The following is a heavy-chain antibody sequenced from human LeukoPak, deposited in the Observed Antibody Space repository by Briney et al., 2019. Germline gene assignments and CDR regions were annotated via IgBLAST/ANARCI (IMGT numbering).Heavy chain of an antibody. V-gene: IGHV1-8*03. D-gene: IGHD1-7*01. CDR1: GYTFINHD. J-gene: IGHJ4*02. Sequence: ASVKVSCKGYGYTFINHDIDWVRQATGQGLEWMGWMQPHSGDTGFAQKFQGRVTITRDTPISSVYMEVSSLTSEDTAVYYCARVPRDRNSLDSWGQGTLVTVSS. CDR3: ARVPRDRNSLDS. CDR2: MQPHSGDT.